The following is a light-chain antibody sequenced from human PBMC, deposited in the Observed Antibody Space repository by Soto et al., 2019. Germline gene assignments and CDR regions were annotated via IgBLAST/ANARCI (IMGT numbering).Light chain of an antibody. Sequence: QSALTQPASVSGSPGQSSTISCTGTSSDVGGYPYVSWYQHHPGKAPQLIIYEVTNRPSGVSHRFSGSKSGNTASLTISGLQAEDEAEYYCSSYRVTDTLVFGSGTKVTVL. CDR3: SSYRVTDTLV. CDR2: EVT. CDR1: SSDVGGYPY. V-gene: IGLV2-14*01. J-gene: IGLJ1*01.